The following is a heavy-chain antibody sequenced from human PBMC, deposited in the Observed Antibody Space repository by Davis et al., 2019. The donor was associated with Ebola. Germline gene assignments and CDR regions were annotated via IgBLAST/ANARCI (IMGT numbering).Heavy chain of an antibody. CDR3: ARGRITVFSGRDFDS. CDR2: ITQSGST. D-gene: IGHD3-3*01. V-gene: IGHV4-34*01. CDR1: GRSFSEYF. J-gene: IGHJ4*02. Sequence: SQTLSLTCAVHGRSFSEYFWTWIRQPPGKGLEWIGEITQSGSTNYSPSLKSRVTISVDTSKNQFSLKLSSVTAGDTAFYYCARGRITVFSGRDFDSWGQGTRVTVSS.